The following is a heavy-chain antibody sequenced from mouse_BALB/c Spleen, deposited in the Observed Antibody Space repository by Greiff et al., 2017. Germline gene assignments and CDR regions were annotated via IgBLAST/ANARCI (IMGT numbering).Heavy chain of an antibody. D-gene: IGHD1-1*01. CDR1: GYTFTSYW. V-gene: IGHV1-7*01. J-gene: IGHJ4*01. CDR3: ARKGGSSLYYAMDY. CDR2: INPSTGYT. Sequence: QVQLQQSGPELVKPGASVKMSCKASGYTFTSYWMHWVKQRPGQGLEWIGYINPSTGYTEYNQKFKDKATLTADKSSSTAYMQLSSLTSEDSAVYYCARKGGSSLYYAMDYWGQGTSVTVSS.